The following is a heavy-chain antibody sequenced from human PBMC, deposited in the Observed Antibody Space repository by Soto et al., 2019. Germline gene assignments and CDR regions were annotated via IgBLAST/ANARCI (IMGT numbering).Heavy chain of an antibody. CDR1: GGSISSGGYY. D-gene: IGHD2-2*01. J-gene: IGHJ5*02. CDR3: ASIGYCSSTSCYPNYDFWSGYYISSGWFDP. CDR2: IYYSGST. Sequence: PSETLSLTCTVSGGSISSGGYYWSWIRQHPGKGLEWIGYIYYSGSTYYNPSLKSRVTISVDTSKNQFSLKLSSVTAADTAVYYCASIGYCSSTSCYPNYDFWSGYYISSGWFDPWGQGTLVTVSS. V-gene: IGHV4-31*03.